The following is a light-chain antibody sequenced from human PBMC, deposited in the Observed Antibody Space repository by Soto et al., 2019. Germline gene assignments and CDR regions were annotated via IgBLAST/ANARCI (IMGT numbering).Light chain of an antibody. J-gene: IGKJ1*01. Sequence: EIVMTQSPATLSMSPGERATLSCRASQSVSTNLAWYQQKPGQAPRLLIYGTSSRATGIPDRISGSGSGTASTLTITRLEPEDFAVYYCQQYGTSPHTFGQGNKVDIK. V-gene: IGKV3-20*01. CDR3: QQYGTSPHT. CDR2: GTS. CDR1: QSVSTN.